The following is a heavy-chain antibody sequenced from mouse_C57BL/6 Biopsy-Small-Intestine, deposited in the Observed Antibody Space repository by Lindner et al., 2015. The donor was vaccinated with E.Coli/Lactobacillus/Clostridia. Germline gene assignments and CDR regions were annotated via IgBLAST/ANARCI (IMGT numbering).Heavy chain of an antibody. CDR3: ARREVYYFDY. V-gene: IGHV1-42*01. J-gene: IGHJ2*01. Sequence: VQLQESGPELVKSGTSVKISCVASGYSTTSNHVNWVKQSPEKSLEWIGEINPSTGGTTYNEKFRAKATLTIDKSSSTAYMQLKSLTSEDSAVYYCARREVYYFDYWGQGTTLTVSS. CDR1: GYSTTSNH. CDR2: INPSTGGT.